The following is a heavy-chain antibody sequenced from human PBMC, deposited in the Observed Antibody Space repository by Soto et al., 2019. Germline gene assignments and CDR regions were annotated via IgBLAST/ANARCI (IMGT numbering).Heavy chain of an antibody. Sequence: QVQLQESGPGLVKPSETLSLTCTVSGGSISSYYWSWIRQPPGKGLGWIGYIYYSGSTNYNPSLKXRVTISVDTSKNQFSLKLSSVTAADTAVYYCARDYGGNSDYWGQGTLVTVSS. J-gene: IGHJ4*02. CDR2: IYYSGST. D-gene: IGHD4-17*01. CDR1: GGSISSYY. V-gene: IGHV4-59*01. CDR3: ARDYGGNSDY.